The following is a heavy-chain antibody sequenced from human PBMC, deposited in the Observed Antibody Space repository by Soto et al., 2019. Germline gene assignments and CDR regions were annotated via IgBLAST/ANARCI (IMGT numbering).Heavy chain of an antibody. CDR1: GFSFSRYG. J-gene: IGHJ4*02. V-gene: IGHV3-7*01. Sequence: EVQLVESGGGLVQPGGSLRLSCAASGFSFSRYGMSLVRQAPGKGLEWVANIKQDGSEKYYVDSVKGRFTISRDNAKNSLYLQMSSLRAEDTTVYYCARDGDYLFDYWGQGTLVTVSS. D-gene: IGHD4-17*01. CDR2: IKQDGSEK. CDR3: ARDGDYLFDY.